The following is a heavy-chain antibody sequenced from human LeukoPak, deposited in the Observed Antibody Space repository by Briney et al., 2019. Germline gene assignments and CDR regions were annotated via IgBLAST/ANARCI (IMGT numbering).Heavy chain of an antibody. D-gene: IGHD5-12*01. CDR3: ARDFLARRHRYSGYEFDY. CDR2: IWYDGSNK. V-gene: IGHV3-33*01. CDR1: GFTFSSYG. J-gene: IGHJ4*02. Sequence: HPGGSLRLSCAASGFTFSSYGMHWVRQAPGKGLEWVAVIWYDGSNKYYADSVKGRFTISRDNSKNTLYLQMNSLRAEDTAVYYCARDFLARRHRYSGYEFDYWGQGTLVTVSS.